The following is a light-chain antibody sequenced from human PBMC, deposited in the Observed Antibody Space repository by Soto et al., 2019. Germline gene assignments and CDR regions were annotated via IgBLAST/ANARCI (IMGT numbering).Light chain of an antibody. J-gene: IGKJ3*01. CDR1: QSVLYSSNNKNY. CDR2: WAS. CDR3: QQYYSTPPN. Sequence: DIVMTQSPDSLAVSLGERATINCKSSQSVLYSSNNKNYLAWYQQKPGQPPKLLIYWASTRESGVPDRFSGSGSGTDFTLTSSSLQAEDVAVYYFQQYYSTPPNFGPGTKVDIK. V-gene: IGKV4-1*01.